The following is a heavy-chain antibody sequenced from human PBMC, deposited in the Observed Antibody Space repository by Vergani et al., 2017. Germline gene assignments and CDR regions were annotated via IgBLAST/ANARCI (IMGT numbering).Heavy chain of an antibody. CDR2: ISGSGGST. J-gene: IGHJ4*02. CDR1: GFTFSSYA. Sequence: VQLVESGGGVVQPGRSLRLSCAASGFTFSSYAMSWVRQAPGKGLEWVSAISGSGGSTYYADSVKGRFTISRDNSKNTLYLQMNSLRAEDTAVYYCAKDPPPSSGSSWPDVGYWGKGNLVTVAS. V-gene: IGHV3-23*04. CDR3: AKDPPPSSGSSWPDVGY. D-gene: IGHD6-13*01.